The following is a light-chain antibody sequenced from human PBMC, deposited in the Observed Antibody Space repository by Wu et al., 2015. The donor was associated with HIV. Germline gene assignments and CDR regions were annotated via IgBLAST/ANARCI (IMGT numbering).Light chain of an antibody. V-gene: IGKV3-11*01. CDR2: DAS. CDR3: QQRSNWHS. CDR1: QSVSNY. Sequence: ETVLTQSPATLSLSPGERATLSCRASQSVSNYLAWYQQKPGQAPRLLIYDASNRATGIPARFVGSGSGTDFTLTISSLEPEDFAVYYCQQRSNWHSFGGGTKVEIK. J-gene: IGKJ4*01.